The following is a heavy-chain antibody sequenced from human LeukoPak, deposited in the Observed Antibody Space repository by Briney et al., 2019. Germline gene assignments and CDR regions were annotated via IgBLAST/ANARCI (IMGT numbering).Heavy chain of an antibody. J-gene: IGHJ5*02. V-gene: IGHV3-74*01. CDR3: ARRGTIAVPVFWFDP. D-gene: IGHD6-19*01. Sequence: GGSLRHACAASGFTFSNAWMHWVRQAPGKGLVWVSLIKSDGSTIYADSVKGRFTISRDNAKNSVYLQINRLRAEDTAVYYCARRGTIAVPVFWFDPWGQGTLVIVSS. CDR2: IKSDGST. CDR1: GFTFSNAW.